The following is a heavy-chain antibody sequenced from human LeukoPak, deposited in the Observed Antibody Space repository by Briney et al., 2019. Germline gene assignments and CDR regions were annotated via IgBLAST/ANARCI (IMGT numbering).Heavy chain of an antibody. CDR2: IYYSGST. D-gene: IGHD2-2*02. CDR1: GGSISSYY. V-gene: IGHV4-59*01. CDR3: ARDRPAGINY. J-gene: IGHJ4*02. Sequence: SETLSLTCTVSGGSISSYYWSWIRQPPGKGLEWIGYIYYSGSTNYNPSLKSRVTISVATSKNQFSLKLSSVTAADTAVYYCARDRPAGINYWGQGTLVTVSS.